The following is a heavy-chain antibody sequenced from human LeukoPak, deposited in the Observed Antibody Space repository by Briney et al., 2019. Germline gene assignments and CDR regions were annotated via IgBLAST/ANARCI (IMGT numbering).Heavy chain of an antibody. D-gene: IGHD3-10*01. Sequence: GGSLRLSCAASGFTFSSYWMSWVRQAPGKGLEWVSYISSSGSTIYYADSVKGRFTISRDNAKNSLYLQMNSLRAEDTAVYYCARGKSLWFGELLGYWGQGTLVTVSS. CDR3: ARGKSLWFGELLGY. CDR2: ISSSGSTI. V-gene: IGHV3-48*04. CDR1: GFTFSSYW. J-gene: IGHJ4*02.